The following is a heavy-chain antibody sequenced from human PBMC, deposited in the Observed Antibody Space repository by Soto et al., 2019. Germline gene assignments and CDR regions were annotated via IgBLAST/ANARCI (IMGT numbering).Heavy chain of an antibody. CDR1: GFTFSSYT. D-gene: IGHD1-26*01. Sequence: QVQLVESGGGVVQPGRSLRLSCAASGFTFSSYTMHWVRQAPGKGLEWVAAISYDGSNKYYADSVKGRFTISRDNSKNTLYLQMNSLRAEDTAVYYCARDGGATTDDGFDIWGQGTMVTVSS. J-gene: IGHJ3*02. V-gene: IGHV3-30-3*01. CDR3: ARDGGATTDDGFDI. CDR2: ISYDGSNK.